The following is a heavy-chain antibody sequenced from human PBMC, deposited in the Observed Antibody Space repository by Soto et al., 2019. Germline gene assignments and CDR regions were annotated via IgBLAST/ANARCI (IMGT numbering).Heavy chain of an antibody. CDR3: AREYDYIWGSYRKGGDY. D-gene: IGHD3-16*02. J-gene: IGHJ4*02. V-gene: IGHV1-46*03. Sequence: QVQLVQSGAEVKKPGASVKVSCKASGYTFTSYYMHWVRQAPGQGLEWMGIINPSGGSTSYAQKFQGRVTMPRDTSTSTVYMELSSLRSEDTAVYYCAREYDYIWGSYRKGGDYWGQGTLVTVSS. CDR2: INPSGGST. CDR1: GYTFTSYY.